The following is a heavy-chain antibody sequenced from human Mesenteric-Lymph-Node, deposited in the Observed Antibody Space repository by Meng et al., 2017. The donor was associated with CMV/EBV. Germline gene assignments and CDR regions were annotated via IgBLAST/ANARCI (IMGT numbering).Heavy chain of an antibody. Sequence: TVSVGAISSGAYYWNWIRQHPGKGLEWIGCTYYNGNTYYSPSLKSRVTMSIDTSKDQFSLELSSVTAADTAVYYCARRVGAAPFDYWGQGAPGHRLL. CDR3: ARRVGAAPFDY. D-gene: IGHD2-15*01. J-gene: IGHJ4*02. CDR2: TYYNGNT. CDR1: VGAISSGAYY. V-gene: IGHV4-31*03.